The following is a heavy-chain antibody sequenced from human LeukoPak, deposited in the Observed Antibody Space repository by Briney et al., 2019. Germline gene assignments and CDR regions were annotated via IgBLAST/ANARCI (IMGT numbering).Heavy chain of an antibody. J-gene: IGHJ4*02. CDR3: ARDAY. CDR1: GVSIGSHY. Sequence: SETLSLTCTVSGVSIGSHYWSWIRQSPGKGLEWIGCVYNSGTTVYNPSLTGRVTISVGASKNQYSLNLRSVTAADAAVYYCARDAYWGQGILVTVSS. CDR2: VYNSGTT. V-gene: IGHV4-59*11.